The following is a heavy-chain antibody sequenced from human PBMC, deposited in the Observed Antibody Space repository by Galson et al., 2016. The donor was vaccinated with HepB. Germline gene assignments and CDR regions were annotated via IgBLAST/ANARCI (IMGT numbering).Heavy chain of an antibody. Sequence: PALVKPTQTLTLTCTFSGFSLNTYSVGVGWMRQPPGKAPEWLALIYWDDDKGYSPSLESRLSITKDTSKNQVVLTVANMDPVDTATYYCAHSRRIAMVRGAPRDYVMDVWGQGTGVTVSS. CDR3: AHSRRIAMVRGAPRDYVMDV. D-gene: IGHD3-10*01. CDR1: GFSLNTYSVG. CDR2: IYWDDDK. V-gene: IGHV2-5*02. J-gene: IGHJ6*02.